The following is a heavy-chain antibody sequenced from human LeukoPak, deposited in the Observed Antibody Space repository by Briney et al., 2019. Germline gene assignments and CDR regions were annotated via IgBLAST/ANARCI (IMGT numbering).Heavy chain of an antibody. D-gene: IGHD3-3*01. CDR3: ARVPFEVYDFWSGYPPQYYFDY. CDR2: IYYSGST. CDR1: GGSISSSSYY. J-gene: IGHJ4*02. Sequence: PSETLSLTCTVSGGSISSSSYYWGWIRQPPGKGLEWIGSIYYSGSTYYNPSLKSRVTISVDTSKNQFSLKLSSVTAADTAVYYCARVPFEVYDFWSGYPPQYYFDYWGQGTLVTVSS. V-gene: IGHV4-39*07.